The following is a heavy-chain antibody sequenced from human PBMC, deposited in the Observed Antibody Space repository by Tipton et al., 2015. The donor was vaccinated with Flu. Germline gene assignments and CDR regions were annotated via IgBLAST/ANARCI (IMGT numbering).Heavy chain of an antibody. CDR3: ARRDYSNYVSEPKNWFDP. CDR2: TFHSGNT. V-gene: IGHV4-39*07. Sequence: TLSLTCGVSGDSIRSSNYYWGWIRQPPGKGLEWIGNTFHSGNTYLNPSLKSRVTISIDTSKNQFSLKLSSVTAADTAVYYCARRDYSNYVSEPKNWFDPWGQGALV. D-gene: IGHD4-11*01. CDR1: GDSIRSSNYY. J-gene: IGHJ5*02.